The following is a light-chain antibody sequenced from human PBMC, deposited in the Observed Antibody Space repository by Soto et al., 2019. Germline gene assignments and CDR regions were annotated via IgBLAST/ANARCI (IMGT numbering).Light chain of an antibody. CDR1: SSDVGSYNL. CDR2: EGS. J-gene: IGLJ3*02. V-gene: IGLV2-23*01. Sequence: QSALTQPASVSGSPGQSITISCTGTSSDVGSYNLVSWYQQHPGKAPKLMIYEGSKRPSGVSNRFSVSKSGNTASLTISGLHAEDEADYYCCSYAGSSTWVFGGGTKLTVL. CDR3: CSYAGSSTWV.